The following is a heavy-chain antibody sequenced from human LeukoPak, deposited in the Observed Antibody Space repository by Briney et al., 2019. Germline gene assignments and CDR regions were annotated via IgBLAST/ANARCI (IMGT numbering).Heavy chain of an antibody. V-gene: IGHV3-48*03. D-gene: IGHD3-10*01. J-gene: IGHJ6*03. CDR2: ISSTGTTI. CDR3: AKNGESDYYYYMDV. CDR1: GFTFSSYE. Sequence: PGGSLRLSCAASGFTFSSYEMNWVRQAPGKGLEWVSYISSTGTTIYYADSVKGRFTISRDNAKNSLYLQMNSLRAEDTAVYYCAKNGESDYYYYMDVWGKGTTVTISS.